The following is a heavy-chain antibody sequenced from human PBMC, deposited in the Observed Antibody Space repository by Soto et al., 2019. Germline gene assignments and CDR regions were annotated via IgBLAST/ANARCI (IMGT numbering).Heavy chain of an antibody. D-gene: IGHD2-2*01. Sequence: PSETLSLTCAVYGGSFSGYYWSWIRQPPGKGLEWIGEINHSGSTNYNPSLKSRVTISVDTSKNQFSLKLSSVTAADTAVYYCARSRVVVPAAMIRTRSYGMDVWGQGTTVTVSS. CDR2: INHSGST. J-gene: IGHJ6*02. V-gene: IGHV4-34*01. CDR1: GGSFSGYY. CDR3: ARSRVVVPAAMIRTRSYGMDV.